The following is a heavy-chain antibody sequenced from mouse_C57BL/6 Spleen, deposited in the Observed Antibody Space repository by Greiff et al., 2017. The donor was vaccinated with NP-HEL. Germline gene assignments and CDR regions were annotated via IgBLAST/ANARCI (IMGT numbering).Heavy chain of an antibody. Sequence: QVQLKESGPELVKPGASVKISCKASGYAFSSSWMNWVKQRPGKGLEWIGRIYPGDGDTNYNGKFQGKATLTADKSSSTAYMQLSSLTSEDSAVYFCAKDIAMDYWGQGTSVTVSS. J-gene: IGHJ4*01. CDR2: IYPGDGDT. CDR3: AKDIAMDY. V-gene: IGHV1-82*01. CDR1: GYAFSSSW.